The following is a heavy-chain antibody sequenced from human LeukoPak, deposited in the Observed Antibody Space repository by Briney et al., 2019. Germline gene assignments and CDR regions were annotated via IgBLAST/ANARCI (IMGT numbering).Heavy chain of an antibody. Sequence: GESLKISCKGSGYSFTSYWIGWVRQMPGKGLEWMGIIYPGDSETKCSPSFQGQVTISVDRSISTAYLQWSSLKASDTAMYYCARSGLYFDYWGQGTLVTVSS. CDR2: IYPGDSET. CDR1: GYSFTSYW. D-gene: IGHD1-26*01. V-gene: IGHV5-51*01. J-gene: IGHJ4*02. CDR3: ARSGLYFDY.